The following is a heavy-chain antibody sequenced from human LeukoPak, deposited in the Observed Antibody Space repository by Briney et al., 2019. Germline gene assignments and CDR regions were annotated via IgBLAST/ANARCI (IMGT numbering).Heavy chain of an antibody. CDR2: IYYRGST. D-gene: IGHD3-10*01. CDR1: GGSISSSSYY. Sequence: KSSETLSLTCTVSGGSISSSSYYWGWIRQPPGKGLEWIGSIYYRGSTYYNPSLESRVTISVDTSKNQFSLKLSSVTAADTAVYYCARPLWFGELLHDAFDIWGQGTMVTVSS. V-gene: IGHV4-39*07. CDR3: ARPLWFGELLHDAFDI. J-gene: IGHJ3*02.